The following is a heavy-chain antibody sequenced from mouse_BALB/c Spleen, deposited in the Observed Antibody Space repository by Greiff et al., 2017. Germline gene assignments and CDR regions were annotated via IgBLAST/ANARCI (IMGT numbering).Heavy chain of an antibody. Sequence: EVQRVESGGGLVQPKGSLKLSCAASGFTFNTYAMNWVRQAPGKGLEWVARIRSKSNNYATYYADSVKDRFTISRDDSQSMLYLQMNNLKTEDTAMYYCVRHGDYDYDESFDVWGAGTTVTVSS. CDR2: IRSKSNNYAT. V-gene: IGHV10-1*02. D-gene: IGHD2-4*01. CDR1: GFTFNTYA. CDR3: VRHGDYDYDESFDV. J-gene: IGHJ1*01.